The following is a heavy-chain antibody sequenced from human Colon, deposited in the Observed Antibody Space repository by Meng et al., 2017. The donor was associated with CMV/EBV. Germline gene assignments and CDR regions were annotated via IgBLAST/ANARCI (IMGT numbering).Heavy chain of an antibody. J-gene: IGHJ5*02. CDR2: IIPILGNA. CDR3: ARDTLTYCGVVCYGDRFDP. Sequence: WVRRAPGQAAEWMGWIIPILGNAHYAQNFQHIVTFTAHKYTNTVYMELRRLRSEDTAVYYCARDTLTYCGVVCYGDRFDPWGQGTLVTVSS. D-gene: IGHD2-21*01. V-gene: IGHV1-69*04.